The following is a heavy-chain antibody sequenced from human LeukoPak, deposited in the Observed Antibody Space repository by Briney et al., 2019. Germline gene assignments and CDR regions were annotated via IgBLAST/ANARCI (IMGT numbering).Heavy chain of an antibody. J-gene: IGHJ4*02. Sequence: GGSLRLSCTASGFTFSTYWMSWIRQAPGKGLEWVANIKQDGNEKHYMDSVKGRFTISRDNAKNSLYLQMNSLRAEDTAVYYCAKSRSGSANWALQIFDNWGQGALVTVSS. CDR3: AKSRSGSANWALQIFDN. CDR1: GFTFSTYW. D-gene: IGHD1-1*01. V-gene: IGHV3-7*03. CDR2: IKQDGNEK.